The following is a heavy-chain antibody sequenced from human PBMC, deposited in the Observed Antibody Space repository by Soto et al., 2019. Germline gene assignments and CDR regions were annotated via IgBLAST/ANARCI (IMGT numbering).Heavy chain of an antibody. Sequence: QGQLVQSGGEVKKPGASVKVSCKTSGYTFSRYGISWVRQAPGQGLEWMGWISVYNGDTNYARKFQGRVTMTIDTSTTTSYMELRSLTSDDTAVYYCAKNGQPPYYYYGLDVWGQGTTVTVSS. J-gene: IGHJ6*02. CDR3: AKNGQPPYYYYGLDV. V-gene: IGHV1-18*01. CDR2: ISVYNGDT. D-gene: IGHD2-8*01. CDR1: GYTFSRYG.